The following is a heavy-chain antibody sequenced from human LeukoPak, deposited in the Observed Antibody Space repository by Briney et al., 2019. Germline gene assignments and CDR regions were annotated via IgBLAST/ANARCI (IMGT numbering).Heavy chain of an antibody. J-gene: IGHJ4*02. D-gene: IGHD1-26*01. Sequence: SVNVSCKASGGIFSSHVISWVRQAPGQGLEWMGGRSPIFGTANYAQKLQGRVTITADESTGTAYMELSSLRSEDTAVYYCTRDYIVGALGYWGQGTLVTVSS. CDR1: GGIFSSHV. V-gene: IGHV1-69*13. CDR3: TRDYIVGALGY. CDR2: RSPIFGTA.